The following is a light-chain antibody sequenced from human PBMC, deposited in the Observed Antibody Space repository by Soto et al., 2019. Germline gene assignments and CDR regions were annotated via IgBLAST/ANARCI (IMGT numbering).Light chain of an antibody. CDR1: QSISYW. Sequence: DIQMTQSPSTLSASVGDRVTITCRASQSISYWLAWYQQKPGKAPNLLIYKASSLASGVPSRFSGSGSGTEFTHTISSLQPDDFATYYCQQYNNYWTFGQGSKVEIK. CDR2: KAS. CDR3: QQYNNYWT. J-gene: IGKJ1*01. V-gene: IGKV1-5*03.